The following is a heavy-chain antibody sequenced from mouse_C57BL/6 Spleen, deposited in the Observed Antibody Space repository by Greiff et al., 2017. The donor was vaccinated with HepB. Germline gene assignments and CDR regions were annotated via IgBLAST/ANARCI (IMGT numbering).Heavy chain of an antibody. CDR1: GYTFTSYW. CDR3: ARGVYYGSVFDY. D-gene: IGHD1-1*01. CDR2: IYPGSGST. V-gene: IGHV1-55*01. Sequence: QVQLQQPGAELVKPGASVKMSCKASGYTFTSYWITWVKQRPGQGLEWIGDIYPGSGSTNYNEKFKSKATLTVDTSSSTAYMQLSSLTSEDSAVYYCARGVYYGSVFDYWGQGTTLTVSS. J-gene: IGHJ2*01.